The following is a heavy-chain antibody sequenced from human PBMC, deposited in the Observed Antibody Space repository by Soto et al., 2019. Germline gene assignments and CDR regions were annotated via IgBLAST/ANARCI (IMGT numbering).Heavy chain of an antibody. Sequence: GGSLRLSCAASGFTFSSYGMHWVRQAPGKGLEWVAVIWYDGSNKYYADSVKGRFTISRDNSKNTLYLQMNSLRAEDTAVYYCARGGLGYYGSGCYSTFDYYGMYVCGQGATVTVSS. CDR2: IWYDGSNK. D-gene: IGHD3-10*01. CDR1: GFTFSSYG. CDR3: ARGGLGYYGSGCYSTFDYYGMYV. V-gene: IGHV3-33*01. J-gene: IGHJ6*02.